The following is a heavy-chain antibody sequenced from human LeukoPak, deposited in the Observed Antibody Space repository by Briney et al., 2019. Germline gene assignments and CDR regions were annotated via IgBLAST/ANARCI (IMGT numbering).Heavy chain of an antibody. J-gene: IGHJ4*02. CDR1: GYTFTGYY. CDR2: INPNSGGT. Sequence: ASVKVSCKTSGYTFTGYYMHWVRQAPGQGLEWMGWINPNSGGTNYAQKFQGRVTMTRDTSISTAYMELSRLRSGDTAVYYCAREATRRAAAANYWGQGTLVTVSS. V-gene: IGHV1-2*02. D-gene: IGHD6-13*01. CDR3: AREATRRAAAANY.